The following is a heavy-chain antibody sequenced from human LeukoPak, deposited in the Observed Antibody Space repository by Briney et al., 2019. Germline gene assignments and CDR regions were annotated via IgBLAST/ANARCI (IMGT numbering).Heavy chain of an antibody. CDR1: GGTFSSYA. D-gene: IGHD3-16*01. CDR2: IIPIFGTA. Sequence: GASVKVSCKASGGTFSSYAISWVRQAPGQGLEWMGGIIPIFGTANYAQKFQGRVTIIADESTSTAYMELSSLRSEDTAVYYCAREDPFVLGLPVHWGQGTLVTVSS. J-gene: IGHJ4*02. V-gene: IGHV1-69*13. CDR3: AREDPFVLGLPVH.